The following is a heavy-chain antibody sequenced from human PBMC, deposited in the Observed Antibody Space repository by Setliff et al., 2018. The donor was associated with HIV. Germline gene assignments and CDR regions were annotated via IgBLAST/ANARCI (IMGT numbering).Heavy chain of an antibody. CDR1: GGSINSYY. V-gene: IGHV4-4*08. Sequence: SETLSLTCTVSGGSINSYYWSWIRLPPGRGLEWIGYVSTSGSTKYNPSLKSRVTISVDTSKNQFSLKLTSVNAADTAVYYCARGGNYSPHVFDLWGQGTMVTVSS. D-gene: IGHD1-26*01. CDR3: ARGGNYSPHVFDL. CDR2: VSTSGST. J-gene: IGHJ3*01.